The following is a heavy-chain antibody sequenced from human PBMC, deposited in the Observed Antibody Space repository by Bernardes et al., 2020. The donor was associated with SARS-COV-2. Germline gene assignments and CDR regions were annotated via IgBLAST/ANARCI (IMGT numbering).Heavy chain of an antibody. J-gene: IGHJ4*02. CDR2: IWYDGSNK. CDR1: GFTFSSYG. CDR3: ALDKRFGESNFDY. Sequence: GGSLRLSCAASGFTFSSYGMHWVRQAPGKGLEWVAVIWYDGSNKYYADSVKGRFTISRDNSKNTLYLQMNSLRAEDTAVYYCALDKRFGESNFDYWGQGTLVTVSS. D-gene: IGHD3-10*01. V-gene: IGHV3-33*01.